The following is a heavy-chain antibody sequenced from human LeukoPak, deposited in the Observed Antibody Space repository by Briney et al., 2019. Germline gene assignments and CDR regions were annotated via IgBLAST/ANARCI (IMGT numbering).Heavy chain of an antibody. J-gene: IGHJ4*02. V-gene: IGHV1-8*01. CDR2: MSPNSGDT. CDR3: AWALGELTPFDY. D-gene: IGHD3-16*01. Sequence: GASVKVSCKASGYTFTSYDFNWVRQATGQRPEWMGWMSPNSGDTGYAQKFQDRVTMTRNTSISTAYMELSSLRSEDTAVYYCAWALGELTPFDYWGQGTLVTVSS. CDR1: GYTFTSYD.